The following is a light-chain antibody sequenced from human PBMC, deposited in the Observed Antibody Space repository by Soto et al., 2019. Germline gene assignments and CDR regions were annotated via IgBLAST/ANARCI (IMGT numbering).Light chain of an antibody. V-gene: IGKV1-5*01. CDR1: QSISSW. CDR2: AAS. CDR3: QQYNSYST. Sequence: DIQMTQSPSTLSASVGDRVTITCRASQSISSWLAWYQQKPGKAPKLLIYAASSLENGVPSRFSGSGSGTEFTLTISSLQPDDFATYYCQQYNSYSTFGPGTKVDIK. J-gene: IGKJ3*01.